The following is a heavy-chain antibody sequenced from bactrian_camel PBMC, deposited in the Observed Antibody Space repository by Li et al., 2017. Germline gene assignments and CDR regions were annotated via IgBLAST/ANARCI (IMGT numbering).Heavy chain of an antibody. D-gene: IGHD7*01. CDR3: AAADQYLSNGRWRCATNNY. Sequence: VQLVESGGGSVQAGGSLRLSCTASGFAYSYSRYCMGWFRQTPGKEREGVASIARVSGRTSYTDSVKGRFTISQDSANASLYLQMNSLKPEDTAMYYCAAADQYLSNGRWRCATNNYYGQGTQVTVS. V-gene: IGHV3S59*01. J-gene: IGHJ4*01. CDR1: GFAYSYSRYC. CDR2: IARVSGRT.